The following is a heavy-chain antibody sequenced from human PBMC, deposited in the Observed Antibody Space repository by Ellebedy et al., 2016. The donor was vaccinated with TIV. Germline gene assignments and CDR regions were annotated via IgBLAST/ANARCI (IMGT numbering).Heavy chain of an antibody. V-gene: IGHV3-43*02. D-gene: IGHD1-26*01. Sequence: GESLKISCAASRFTFHDYAMHWVRQAPGKGLEWVSLISGDGGSTYYADSVKGRFTISRDNSKNSLYLQMNSLRTEDTALYYCAKGVGVGYGMDVWGQGTTVTVSS. CDR1: RFTFHDYA. CDR2: ISGDGGST. CDR3: AKGVGVGYGMDV. J-gene: IGHJ6*02.